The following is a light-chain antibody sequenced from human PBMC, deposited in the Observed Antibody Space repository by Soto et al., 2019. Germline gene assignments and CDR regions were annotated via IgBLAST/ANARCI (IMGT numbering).Light chain of an antibody. CDR2: DVS. Sequence: QSVLTQPASVSDSPGQSITISCTGTSSDVGGSDPVSWYQQYPGKAPKLMIYDVSNRPSGVSDRFSGYKSGNTASLTISGLQAEDEADYYCSSYSGSTVVFGGGTKLTVL. V-gene: IGLV2-14*03. CDR1: SSDVGGSDP. CDR3: SSYSGSTVV. J-gene: IGLJ3*02.